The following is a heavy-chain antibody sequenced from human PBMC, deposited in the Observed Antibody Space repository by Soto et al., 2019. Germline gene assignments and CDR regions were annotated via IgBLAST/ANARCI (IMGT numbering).Heavy chain of an antibody. J-gene: IGHJ4*02. V-gene: IGHV3-30-3*01. D-gene: IGHD3-10*01. CDR1: GFTFSIYA. Sequence: QVQLVESGGGVVQPGRSLRLSCAASGFTFSIYAMHWVRQAPGKGLEWVTVISYDGGNEYYADSVKGRFTISRDNSKNTLFLQMSSVRAEDTAVDYCVRGGYYGSGSYYTRFDHWGQGTLVTVSS. CDR3: VRGGYYGSGSYYTRFDH. CDR2: ISYDGGNE.